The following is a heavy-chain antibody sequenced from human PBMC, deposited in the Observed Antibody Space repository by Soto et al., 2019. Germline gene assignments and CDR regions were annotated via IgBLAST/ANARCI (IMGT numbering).Heavy chain of an antibody. J-gene: IGHJ3*02. V-gene: IGHV5-51*01. Sequence: PGESLKISCKGSGYSFTSYWIGWVRQMPGKGLEWMGIIYPGDSDTRYSPSFQGQVTISADKSISTAYLQWSSLKASDTAVYYCARDRSDDKVWGSYSLGHGAFDIWGQGTMVTVSS. D-gene: IGHD3-16*01. CDR2: IYPGDSDT. CDR1: GYSFTSYW. CDR3: ARDRSDDKVWGSYSLGHGAFDI.